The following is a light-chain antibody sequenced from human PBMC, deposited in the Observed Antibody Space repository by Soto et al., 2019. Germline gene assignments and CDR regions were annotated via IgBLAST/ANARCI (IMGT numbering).Light chain of an antibody. J-gene: IGKJ4*01. Sequence: DIQMTQSPSSVSASVGDRVTITCRASQGISSRLAWYQQKPGKAPKFLIYAASSLHSGVPSRFSGSGSGPDFTPTISSLQPEDFATYFCQQANSFPPTFGGGTKVEIK. CDR1: QGISSR. CDR3: QQANSFPPT. V-gene: IGKV1-12*01. CDR2: AAS.